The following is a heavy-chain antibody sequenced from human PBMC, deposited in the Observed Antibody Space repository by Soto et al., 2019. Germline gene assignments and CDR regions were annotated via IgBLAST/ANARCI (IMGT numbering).Heavy chain of an antibody. CDR3: AVLSIAAVVDF. CDR1: GFIFSNFW. D-gene: IGHD6-25*01. Sequence: EEQLVESGGGLVQPGGSLRLSCAASGFIFSNFWINWFRQAPGKGLEWVASINQDGSEKYYVDSLKGRFTISRDNAKNSLYLQMNSLRAEDTAVYYCAVLSIAAVVDFWGQGTLVTVSS. V-gene: IGHV3-7*01. CDR2: INQDGSEK. J-gene: IGHJ4*02.